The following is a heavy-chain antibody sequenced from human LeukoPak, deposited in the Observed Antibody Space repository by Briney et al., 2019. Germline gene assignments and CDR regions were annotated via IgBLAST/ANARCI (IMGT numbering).Heavy chain of an antibody. CDR2: INHSGST. Sequence: SETLSLTCAVYGGSFSGYYWSWIRQPPGKGLEWIGEINHSGSTNYNPSLKSRVTISVDTSKNQFSLKLSSVTAADTAVYYCARRVGRGYSYGRFDYWGQGALVTVSS. V-gene: IGHV4-34*01. J-gene: IGHJ4*02. CDR1: GGSFSGYY. CDR3: ARRVGRGYSYGRFDY. D-gene: IGHD5-18*01.